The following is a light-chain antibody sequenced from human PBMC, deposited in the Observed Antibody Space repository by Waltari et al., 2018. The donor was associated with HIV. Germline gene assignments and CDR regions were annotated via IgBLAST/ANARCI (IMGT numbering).Light chain of an antibody. Sequence: QSALTQPRSVSGSPGQSVTVSCTGTSSDSSVSSYQHHPGKAPKLIIFDVTERPSGVPDRFSASQSGNTASLTISGLLADDEADYYCCSITGTFTSYVLFGGGTKLTVL. CDR3: CSITGTFTSYVL. CDR2: DVT. V-gene: IGLV2-11*01. J-gene: IGLJ3*02. CDR1: SSDSS.